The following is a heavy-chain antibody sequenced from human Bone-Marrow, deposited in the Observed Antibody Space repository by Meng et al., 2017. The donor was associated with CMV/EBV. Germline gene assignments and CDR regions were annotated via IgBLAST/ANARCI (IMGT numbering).Heavy chain of an antibody. CDR2: INSDGSST. CDR1: GFTFSSYW. J-gene: IGHJ5*02. D-gene: IGHD6-13*01. V-gene: IGHV3-74*01. CDR3: ARQLVWRSWFDP. Sequence: GESLKISCAASGFTFSSYWMHWVRQAPGKGLVWVSRINSDGSSTSYADSVKGRFTISRDNAKNSLYLQMNSLRAEDTAVYYCARQLVWRSWFDPWGQGTLVTVSS.